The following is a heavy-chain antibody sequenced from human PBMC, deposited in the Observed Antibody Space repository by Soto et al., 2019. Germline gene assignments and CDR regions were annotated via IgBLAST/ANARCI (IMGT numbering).Heavy chain of an antibody. CDR1: VGSFSSGSYY. V-gene: IGHV4-61*01. CDR3: ARASYSSSSNWFDP. Sequence: PSETLSLTGTVSVGSFSSGSYYWRWVLQPPGKGLEWIGYIYYSGSTNYNASLKSRVTISVDTSKNQFSLKLSSVTAADTAVYYCARASYSSSSNWFDPWGQGTLVTVS. D-gene: IGHD6-13*01. J-gene: IGHJ5*02. CDR2: IYYSGST.